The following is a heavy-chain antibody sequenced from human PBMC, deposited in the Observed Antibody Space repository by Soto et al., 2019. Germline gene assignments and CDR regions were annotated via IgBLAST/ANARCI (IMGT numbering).Heavy chain of an antibody. CDR1: GGTFTSFT. J-gene: IGHJ4*02. V-gene: IGHV1-69*02. D-gene: IGHD6-19*01. Sequence: QVLLVQSGTEVKKPGSSVKVSCKASGGTFTSFTLNWVRPAPGQGPEWMGRIIPALGIEDYAPKFQGKVTMTADTSTSTAYMEMSSLRSDDTAVYYCAAVVGTSAFVGYLEYWGQGTLVTVSS. CDR2: IIPALGIE. CDR3: AAVVGTSAFVGYLEY.